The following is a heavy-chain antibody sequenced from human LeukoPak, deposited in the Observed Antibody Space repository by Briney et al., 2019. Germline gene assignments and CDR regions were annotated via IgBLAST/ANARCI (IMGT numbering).Heavy chain of an antibody. Sequence: GGSLRLSCVASGFTFSSYSMNWVRQAPGKGLEWVSSISSSSSYIYYADSVKGRFTISRDNAKNSLYLQMNSLRAEDTAVYYCARDKPGVVAATAYMDVWSKGTTVTISS. CDR2: ISSSSSYI. J-gene: IGHJ6*03. V-gene: IGHV3-21*01. CDR1: GFTFSSYS. D-gene: IGHD2-15*01. CDR3: ARDKPGVVAATAYMDV.